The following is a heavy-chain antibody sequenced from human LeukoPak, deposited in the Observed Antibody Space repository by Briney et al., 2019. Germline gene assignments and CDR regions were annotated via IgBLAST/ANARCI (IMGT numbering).Heavy chain of an antibody. CDR2: IHYSGST. J-gene: IGHJ3*02. V-gene: IGHV4-39*07. CDR3: ARLNRGSWRDAFDI. D-gene: IGHD6-13*01. CDR1: GGSISDNDYS. Sequence: KASETLSLTCNVSGGSISDNDYSWDWIRQPPGKGLEWMGCIHYSGSTYSNPSLKSRVTISVDTSKNQFSLKLSSVTAADTAVYYCARLNRGSWRDAFDIWGQGTMVTVSS.